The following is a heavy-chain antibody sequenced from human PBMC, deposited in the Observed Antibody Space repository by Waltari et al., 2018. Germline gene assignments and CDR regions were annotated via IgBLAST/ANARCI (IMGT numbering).Heavy chain of an antibody. Sequence: QVHLQESGPGLVKPSETLSLTCTVSNGSLNNHYWSWIRQPPGKRMEWIGWINQITGDINYNPSLESRVIISSDISKNQFSLKLTSVTAADTAIYYCAREGSLYSSTGGWIGPWGQGMLVTVSS. CDR1: NGSLNNHY. J-gene: IGHJ5*01. V-gene: IGHV4-59*11. D-gene: IGHD2-2*01. CDR2: INQITGDI. CDR3: AREGSLYSSTGGWIGP.